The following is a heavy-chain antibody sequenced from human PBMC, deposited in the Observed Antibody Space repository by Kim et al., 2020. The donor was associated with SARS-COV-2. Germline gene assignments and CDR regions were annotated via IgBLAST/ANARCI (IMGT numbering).Heavy chain of an antibody. V-gene: IGHV3-48*03. CDR3: ARIYYDFWSGLHGYYFDY. Sequence: GGSLRLSCAASGFIFSDHEMNWVRQAPGKGLEWISYISTGGGTIYYADSVKGRFAISRDNAKNSLYLQMDSLRAEDTAVYYCARIYYDFWSGLHGYYFDYGARGPRVSVSA. CDR2: ISTGGGTI. J-gene: IGHJ4*02. CDR1: GFIFSDHE. D-gene: IGHD3-3*01.